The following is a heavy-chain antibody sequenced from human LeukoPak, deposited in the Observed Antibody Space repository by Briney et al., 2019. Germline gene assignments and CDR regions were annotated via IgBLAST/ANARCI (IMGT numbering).Heavy chain of an antibody. CDR3: ARESPYIAADY. Sequence: GGSLRLSCAASGFTFSSYTMNWVRQAPGKGLEWVSAISGSGGSTYYADSVKGRFTISRDNAKNSLYLQMNSLRAEDTAVYYCARESPYIAADYWGQGTLVTVSS. CDR2: ISGSGGST. J-gene: IGHJ4*02. CDR1: GFTFSSYT. V-gene: IGHV3-23*01. D-gene: IGHD6-13*01.